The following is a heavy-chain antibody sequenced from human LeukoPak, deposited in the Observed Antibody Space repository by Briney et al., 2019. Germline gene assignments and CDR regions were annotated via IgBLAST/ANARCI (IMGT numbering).Heavy chain of an antibody. Sequence: GGSLRLSCAASGFTFSSYGMHWVRQAPGKGLEWVAVISYDGSNKYYADSVKGRFTISRDNSKNTLYLQMNSLRAEDTAVYYCAKGTSSWWLYTLPNDYWGQGTLVTVSS. D-gene: IGHD5-12*01. CDR1: GFTFSSYG. V-gene: IGHV3-30*18. CDR3: AKGTSSWWLYTLPNDY. CDR2: ISYDGSNK. J-gene: IGHJ4*02.